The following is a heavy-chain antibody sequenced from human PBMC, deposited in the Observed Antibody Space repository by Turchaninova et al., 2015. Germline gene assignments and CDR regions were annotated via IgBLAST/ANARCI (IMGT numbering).Heavy chain of an antibody. CDR2: ISGSGGST. D-gene: IGHD6-19*01. CDR1: GLHVSSDA. J-gene: IGHJ5*02. Sequence: LVRLGCFWGCSGAASGLHVSSDAMSWGSQGPGKGLEWVSAISGSGGSTYYADAVKGRFTISRDNSKNTLYLQMNSLRAEDTAVYYCAKDPRQWLAPNWFDPWGQGTLVTVSS. V-gene: IGHV3-23*01. CDR3: AKDPRQWLAPNWFDP.